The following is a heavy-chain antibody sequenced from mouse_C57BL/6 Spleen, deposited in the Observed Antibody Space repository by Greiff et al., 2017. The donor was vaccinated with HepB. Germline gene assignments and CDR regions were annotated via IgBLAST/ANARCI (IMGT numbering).Heavy chain of an antibody. CDR1: GYTFTSYW. J-gene: IGHJ3*01. D-gene: IGHD1-1*01. CDR2: INPSSGYT. Sequence: VHLVESGAELAKPGASVKLSCKASGYTFTSYWMHWVKQRPGQGLEWIGYINPSSGYTKYNQKFKDKATLTADKSSSTAYMQLSSLTYEDSAVYYCANDYGSSYGPTWFAYWGQGTLVTVSA. CDR3: ANDYGSSYGPTWFAY. V-gene: IGHV1-7*01.